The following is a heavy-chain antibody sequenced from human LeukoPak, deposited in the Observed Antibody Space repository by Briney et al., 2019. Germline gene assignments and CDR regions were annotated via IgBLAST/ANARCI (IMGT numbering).Heavy chain of an antibody. V-gene: IGHV4-59*01. D-gene: IGHD6-13*01. J-gene: IGHJ4*02. CDR3: ARDAAGFNSSWEFDY. Sequence: SETLSLTCTVSGGSISSNYWSWIRQPPGKGLKWIGYIHYSGATNYNPSLKSRVTISADTSKNQFSLKLSSVTAADTAMYYCARDAAGFNSSWEFDYWGQGTLVTVSS. CDR2: IHYSGAT. CDR1: GGSISSNY.